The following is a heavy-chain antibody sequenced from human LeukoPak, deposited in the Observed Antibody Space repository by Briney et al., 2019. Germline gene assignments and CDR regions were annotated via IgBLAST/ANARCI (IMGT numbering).Heavy chain of an antibody. Sequence: GGSLRLSCAASGFTFRSNGMHWVRQAPGKGLEWVAVIWYDGSNKYYADSVKGRFTISRDNSKDTLYLQMNSLRAEDTAVYYCARWGDNRAVDYWGQGTLVTVSS. CDR3: ARWGDNRAVDY. D-gene: IGHD1-1*01. J-gene: IGHJ4*02. CDR1: GFTFRSNG. CDR2: IWYDGSNK. V-gene: IGHV3-33*01.